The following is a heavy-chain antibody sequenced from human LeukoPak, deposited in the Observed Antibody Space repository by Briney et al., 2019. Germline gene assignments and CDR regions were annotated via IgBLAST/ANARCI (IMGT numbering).Heavy chain of an antibody. Sequence: ASETLSLTCTVSGGSISSYYWSWIRQPAGKGLEWIGRIYTSGSTNYNPSLKSRVTMSVDTSKNQLSLKLSSVTAADTAVYYCARSGYSGYEDAFDIWGQGTMVTVSS. CDR3: ARSGYSGYEDAFDI. CDR1: GGSISSYY. CDR2: IYTSGST. D-gene: IGHD5-12*01. V-gene: IGHV4-4*07. J-gene: IGHJ3*02.